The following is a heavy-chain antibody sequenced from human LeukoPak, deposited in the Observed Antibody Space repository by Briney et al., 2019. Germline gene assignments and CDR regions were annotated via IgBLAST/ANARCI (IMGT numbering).Heavy chain of an antibody. D-gene: IGHD6-13*01. CDR1: GGSISSSSYY. J-gene: IGHJ4*02. Sequence: SETLSLTCTVSGGSISSSSYYWGWIRQPPGKGLEWIGSIYYSGSTYYNPSLKSRVTISVDTSKNQFSLKLSSVTAADTAVYYCAGLKGGSSWEIDYWGQGTLVTASS. CDR3: AGLKGGSSWEIDY. V-gene: IGHV4-39*01. CDR2: IYYSGST.